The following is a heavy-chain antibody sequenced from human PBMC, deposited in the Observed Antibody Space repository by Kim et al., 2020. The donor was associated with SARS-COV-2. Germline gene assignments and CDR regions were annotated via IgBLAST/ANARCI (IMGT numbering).Heavy chain of an antibody. CDR3: ARETPNYALVDY. J-gene: IGHJ4*02. D-gene: IGHD2-2*01. Sequence: YYVDSVKGRFTIARDNAKNSLYLQMNSLRAEDTAVYYCARETPNYALVDYWGQGTLVTVSS. V-gene: IGHV3-7*03.